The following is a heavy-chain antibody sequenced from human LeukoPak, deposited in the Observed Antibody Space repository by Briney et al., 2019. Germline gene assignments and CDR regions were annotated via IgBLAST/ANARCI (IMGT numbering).Heavy chain of an antibody. Sequence: GGSLRLSCAASGFTFSSYSMNWVRQAPGKGLEWVSYISSSSSTIYYADSVKGRFTISRDNAKNSLYLQTNSLRDEDTAVYYCARYNYGSGSYYSDYWGQGTLVTVSS. CDR2: ISSSSSTI. J-gene: IGHJ4*02. V-gene: IGHV3-48*02. CDR3: ARYNYGSGSYYSDY. CDR1: GFTFSSYS. D-gene: IGHD3-10*01.